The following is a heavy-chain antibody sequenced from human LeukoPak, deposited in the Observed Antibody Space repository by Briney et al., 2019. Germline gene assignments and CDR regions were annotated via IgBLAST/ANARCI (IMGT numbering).Heavy chain of an antibody. CDR2: IYSGGST. CDR1: GFTVSSNY. J-gene: IGHJ4*02. CDR3: ASRTYYYDSSGYFNDY. D-gene: IGHD3-22*01. V-gene: IGHV3-53*01. Sequence: GGSLRLSCAASGFTVSSNYMSWVRQAPGKGLEWVSVIYSGGSTYYADSVKGRSTISRDNSKNTLYLQMNSLRAEDTAVYYCASRTYYYDSSGYFNDYWGQGTLVTVSS.